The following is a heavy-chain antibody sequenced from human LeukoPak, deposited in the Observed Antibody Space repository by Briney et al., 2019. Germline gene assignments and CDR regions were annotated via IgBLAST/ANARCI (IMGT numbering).Heavy chain of an antibody. CDR1: GGSISSSSYY. V-gene: IGHV4-39*07. CDR3: SGDFWSGYYRGDDY. CDR2: IYYSGST. J-gene: IGHJ4*02. Sequence: SETLSLICTVSGGSISSSSYYWGWIRQPPGKGLEWIGSIYYSGSTYYNPSLKSRVTISVDTSKNQFSLKLSSVTAADTAVYYCSGDFWSGYYRGDDYWGQGTLVTVSS. D-gene: IGHD3-3*01.